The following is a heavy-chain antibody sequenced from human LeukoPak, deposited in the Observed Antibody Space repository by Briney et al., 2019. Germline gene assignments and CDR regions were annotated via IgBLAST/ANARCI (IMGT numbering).Heavy chain of an antibody. CDR3: ARSIAAAGTSVNY. J-gene: IGHJ4*02. V-gene: IGHV1-8*01. D-gene: IGHD6-13*01. CDR1: GYTFTSYD. CDR2: MNPNSGNT. Sequence: ASVKVSCKASGYTFTSYDINWVRQATGQGLEWMGWMNPNSGNTGYARKFQGRVTMARNTSISTAYMELSSLRSEDTAVYYCARSIAAAGTSVNYWGQGTLVTVSS.